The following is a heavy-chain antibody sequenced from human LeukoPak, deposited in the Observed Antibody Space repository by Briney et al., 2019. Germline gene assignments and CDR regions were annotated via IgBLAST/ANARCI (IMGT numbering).Heavy chain of an antibody. CDR1: GFTFSIYW. V-gene: IGHV3-7*03. D-gene: IGHD3-3*01. CDR3: AREGLRRGYDAFDI. Sequence: GGSLRLSCAASGFTFSIYWMSWVRQAPGKGLEWVANIKQDGSDKYYVDSVKGRFTISRDNAKNTLYLQMNSLRAEDTAVYYCAREGLRRGYDAFDIWGKGTMVTVSS. CDR2: IKQDGSDK. J-gene: IGHJ3*02.